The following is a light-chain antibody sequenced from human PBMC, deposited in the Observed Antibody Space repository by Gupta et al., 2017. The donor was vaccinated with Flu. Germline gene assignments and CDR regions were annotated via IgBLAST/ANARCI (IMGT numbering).Light chain of an antibody. J-gene: IGKJ4*01. Sequence: GERAALSCRASQSVGSALAWYQQKPGQAPKLLIYGASTKTSYFPARFSGSGSGTEFTLTISSLQSEDCAIYYCQQYNNWPLTFGGGTKVEIK. V-gene: IGKV3-15*01. CDR3: QQYNNWPLT. CDR2: GAS. CDR1: QSVGSA.